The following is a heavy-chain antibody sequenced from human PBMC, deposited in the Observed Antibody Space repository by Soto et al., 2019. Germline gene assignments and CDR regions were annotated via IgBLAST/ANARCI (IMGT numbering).Heavy chain of an antibody. Sequence: GFLRLSFAASGFTFSRYGMHWVRRAPGKGLERVAVIWYDGSNKYYAGSVKGRFTISRDNSKNTLYLQMNSLRAEDTAVYYCARVRRGKGYYGMDVWGQGTTVTVSS. D-gene: IGHD3-10*01. J-gene: IGHJ6*02. CDR3: ARVRRGKGYYGMDV. CDR2: IWYDGSNK. CDR1: GFTFSRYG. V-gene: IGHV3-33*01.